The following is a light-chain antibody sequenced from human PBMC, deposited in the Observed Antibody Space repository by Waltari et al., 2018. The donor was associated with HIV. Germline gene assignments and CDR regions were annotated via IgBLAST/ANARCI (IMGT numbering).Light chain of an antibody. V-gene: IGLV1-40*01. Sequence: QSVLTQPPSVSGAPGQRVTISCTGSSSNIRAGYDVHRYQQLPGTAPKLLIYGNSNRPSGVPYRFSGSKSGTSASLAITGLQAEDEADYYCQSYDSSLSGWVFGGGTKLTVL. CDR3: QSYDSSLSGWV. CDR2: GNS. CDR1: SSNIRAGYD. J-gene: IGLJ3*02.